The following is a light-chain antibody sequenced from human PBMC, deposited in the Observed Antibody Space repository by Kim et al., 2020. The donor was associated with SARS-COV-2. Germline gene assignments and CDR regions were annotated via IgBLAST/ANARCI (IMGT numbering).Light chain of an antibody. CDR1: HSFSRY. CDR3: QQRSHWPWT. J-gene: IGKJ1*01. Sequence: LSPGERAILSCRASHSFSRYLAWYQQKPGQAPRLLIYDESNRATGIPARFSGSGSGADSTLTISDLDPEDFAVYYCQQRSHWPWTFGQGTKVDIK. CDR2: DES. V-gene: IGKV3-11*01.